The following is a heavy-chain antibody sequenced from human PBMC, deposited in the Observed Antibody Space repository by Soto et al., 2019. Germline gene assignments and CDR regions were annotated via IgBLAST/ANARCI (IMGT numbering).Heavy chain of an antibody. V-gene: IGHV3-30*18. Sequence: QVHLVQSGGGVVQPGKSLGLSCTASGITFDTYGMHWVRQTPGKGLEWVAVVSYDGSHKYYGDSVKGRFTISRDDAKNTVYLEMDSLGVEDTAVYYCAKEMYPRTVLDSSSAWGEHCGEGRRVTVSS. CDR2: VSYDGSHK. CDR3: AKEMYPRTVLDSSSAWGEH. J-gene: IGHJ4*02. CDR1: GITFDTYG. D-gene: IGHD6-6*01.